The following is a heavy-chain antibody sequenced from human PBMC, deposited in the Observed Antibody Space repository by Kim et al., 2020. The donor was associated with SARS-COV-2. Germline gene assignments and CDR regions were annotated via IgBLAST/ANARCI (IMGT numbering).Heavy chain of an antibody. CDR2: INPNSGGT. D-gene: IGHD6-13*01. J-gene: IGHJ4*02. CDR3: ARVTCIAAAECYFDY. V-gene: IGHV1-2*06. Sequence: ASVKVSCKASGYTFTGYYMHWVRQAPGQGLEWMGRINPNSGGTNYAQKFQGRVTMTRDTSISTAYMELSRLRSDDTAVYYCARVTCIAAAECYFDYWGQGTLVTVSS. CDR1: GYTFTGYY.